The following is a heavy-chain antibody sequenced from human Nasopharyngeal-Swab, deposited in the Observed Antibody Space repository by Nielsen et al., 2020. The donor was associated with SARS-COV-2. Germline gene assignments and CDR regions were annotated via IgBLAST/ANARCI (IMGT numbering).Heavy chain of an antibody. V-gene: IGHV3-53*04. CDR2: IYSGGST. CDR3: ARALDPRRYNWFDP. Sequence: WIRQHPGKGLEWVSIIYSGGSTYYSDSVKGRFTISRHNSKNTLYLQMNSLGVEDTAVYYCARALDPRRYNWFDPWGQGTLVTVSS. J-gene: IGHJ5*02. D-gene: IGHD6-6*01.